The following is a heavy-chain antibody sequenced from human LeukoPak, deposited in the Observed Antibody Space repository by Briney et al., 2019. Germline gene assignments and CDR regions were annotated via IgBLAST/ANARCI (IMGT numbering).Heavy chain of an antibody. Sequence: GGSLRLSCAASGFTFSSYAMHWVGQAPGKGLEWVAVISYDGSNKYYADSVKGRFTISRDNSKNTLYLQMNSLRAEDTAVYYCASFTVAGPFDYWGQRTLVTVSS. V-gene: IGHV3-30-3*01. CDR3: ASFTVAGPFDY. CDR2: ISYDGSNK. D-gene: IGHD6-19*01. J-gene: IGHJ4*02. CDR1: GFTFSSYA.